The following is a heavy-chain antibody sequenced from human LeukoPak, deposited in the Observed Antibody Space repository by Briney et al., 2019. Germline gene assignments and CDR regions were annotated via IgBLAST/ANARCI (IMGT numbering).Heavy chain of an antibody. CDR1: GFTFTNYW. CDR2: IYLDGSRA. D-gene: IGHD3-16*01. Sequence: GGSLRLSCAVSGFTFTNYWMSWARQSPGKGLEWVANIYLDGSRAYYVDSVKGRFTISRDNAKNSLFLQMDSLTAEDTAVYYCATGAMLAPGDYWGRGTLVTVSS. CDR3: ATGAMLAPGDY. J-gene: IGHJ4*02. V-gene: IGHV3-7*01.